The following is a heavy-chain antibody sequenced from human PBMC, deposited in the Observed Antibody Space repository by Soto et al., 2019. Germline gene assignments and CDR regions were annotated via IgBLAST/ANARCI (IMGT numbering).Heavy chain of an antibody. CDR3: ARAYDFTIDY. CDR1: GGSFSGYY. D-gene: IGHD3-10*01. CDR2: INHSGST. J-gene: IGHJ4*02. Sequence: QVHLQQWGAGLLKPSETLSLTCAVYGGSFSGYYWTYIRQPPGMGLEWIGDINHSGSTNYNPSLRXXVXIXXDTSKNQFSLKLSSVTAADTAVYYCARAYDFTIDYWGQGTLVTVSA. V-gene: IGHV4-34*01.